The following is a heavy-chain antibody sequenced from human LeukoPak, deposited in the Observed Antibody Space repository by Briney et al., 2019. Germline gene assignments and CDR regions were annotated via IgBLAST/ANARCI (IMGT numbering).Heavy chain of an antibody. CDR3: ARSGVGSGTPGGNWFDP. Sequence: GESLKISCKGSGYSFTSYWIGWVRQMPGKGLEWMGIIYPGDSDTRYSPSFQGQVTISADKSISTAYLQWSSLKASETAMYYCARSGVGSGTPGGNWFDPWGQGTLVTVSS. V-gene: IGHV5-51*01. D-gene: IGHD3-10*01. CDR1: GYSFTSYW. CDR2: IYPGDSDT. J-gene: IGHJ5*02.